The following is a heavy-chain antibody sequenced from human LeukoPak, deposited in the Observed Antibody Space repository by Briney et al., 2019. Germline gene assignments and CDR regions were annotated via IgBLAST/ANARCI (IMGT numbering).Heavy chain of an antibody. V-gene: IGHV3-30*18. J-gene: IGHJ6*02. CDR2: ISYDGSSK. CDR3: AKDGPHYYGSGSYYNYYYGMDV. Sequence: PGGSLRLSCAGSGFTFSSYGMHWVRQAPGKGLEWVAVISYDGSSKYYADSVKGRFTISRDNSKNTLYVQMNSLRDEDTAVYYCAKDGPHYYGSGSYYNYYYGMDVWGQGTTVTVSS. D-gene: IGHD3-10*01. CDR1: GFTFSSYG.